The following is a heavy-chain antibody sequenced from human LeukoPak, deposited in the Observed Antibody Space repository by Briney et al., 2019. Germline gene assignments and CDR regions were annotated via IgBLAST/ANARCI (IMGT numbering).Heavy chain of an antibody. D-gene: IGHD3-3*01. CDR3: ARITIFGVVAFDY. CDR2: IYYSGST. CDR1: GGSISSYY. J-gene: IGHJ4*02. Sequence: PSETLSLTCTVSGGSISSYYWSWIRQPPGKGLEWIGYIYYSGSTNYNPSLKSRVTISVDASKNQFSLKLSSVTAADTAVYYCARITIFGVVAFDYWGQGPLVTVSS. V-gene: IGHV4-59*01.